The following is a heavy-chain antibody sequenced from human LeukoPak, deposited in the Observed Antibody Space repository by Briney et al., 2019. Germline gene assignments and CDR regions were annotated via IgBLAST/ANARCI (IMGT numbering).Heavy chain of an antibody. Sequence: GGSLRLSCTVSGFTFSSYAMHWVRQAPGKGLEWVAVTSYDESNKYYADSVKDRFTVSRDNYKDTLYLQMNNLRPDDTAVYFCARDFQTIYYDGSAFYSPFDDWGQGTLVIVSS. CDR2: TSYDESNK. D-gene: IGHD3-22*01. V-gene: IGHV3-30*14. CDR3: ARDFQTIYYDGSAFYSPFDD. J-gene: IGHJ4*02. CDR1: GFTFSSYA.